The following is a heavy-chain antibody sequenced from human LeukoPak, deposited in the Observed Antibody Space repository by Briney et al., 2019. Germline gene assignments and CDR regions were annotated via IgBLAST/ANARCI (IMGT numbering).Heavy chain of an antibody. V-gene: IGHV4-34*01. CDR3: ARKSKGYFDWLLLGYFDY. CDR2: INHSGST. J-gene: IGHJ4*02. Sequence: GSLRLSCAASGFTFSGYGMHWVRQVPGKGLEWIGEINHSGSTNYNPSLKSRVTISVDTSKNQFSLKLSSVTAADTAVYYCARKSKGYFDWLLLGYFDYWGQGTLVTVSS. D-gene: IGHD3-9*01. CDR1: GFTFSGYG.